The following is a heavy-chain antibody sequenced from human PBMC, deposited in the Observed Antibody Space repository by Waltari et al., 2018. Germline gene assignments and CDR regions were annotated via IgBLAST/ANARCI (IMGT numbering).Heavy chain of an antibody. J-gene: IGHJ6*03. D-gene: IGHD1-26*01. Sequence: QVQLQESGPGLVKPSETLSLTCAVSGYSISSGYYWGWIRQPPGKGLEWIGSIYHSGSTYYNPSLKSRVTISVDTSKNQFSLKLSSVTAADTAVYYCARVVGATEHYYYYMDVWGKGTTVTVSS. CDR1: GYSISSGYY. CDR3: ARVVGATEHYYYYMDV. V-gene: IGHV4-38-2*01. CDR2: IYHSGST.